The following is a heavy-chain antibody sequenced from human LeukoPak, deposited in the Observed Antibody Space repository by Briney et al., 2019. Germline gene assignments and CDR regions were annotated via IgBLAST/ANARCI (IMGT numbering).Heavy chain of an antibody. CDR2: ISGSGGST. D-gene: IGHD3-9*01. CDR3: AKGEGDGVLRYFDRPGYFDY. V-gene: IGHV3-23*01. CDR1: GFTFSSYA. J-gene: IGHJ4*02. Sequence: GGSLRLSCAASGFTFSSYAMSWVRQAPGKGLGWVSAISGSGGSTYYGGSVKGRFTISRDNSKNTQYLQMNSLRAEDTAVYYCAKGEGDGVLRYFDRPGYFDYWGQGTLVTVSS.